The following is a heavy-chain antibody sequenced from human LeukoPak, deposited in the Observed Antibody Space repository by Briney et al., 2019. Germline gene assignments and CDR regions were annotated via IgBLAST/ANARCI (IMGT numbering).Heavy chain of an antibody. CDR2: ISSSSSYI. V-gene: IGHV3-21*01. CDR3: ARERYYYDSSGYPTD. D-gene: IGHD3-22*01. J-gene: IGHJ4*02. CDR1: GFTFSSYS. Sequence: PGGSLRLSCAASGFTFSSYSMNWVRQAPGKGLEWVSSISSSSSYIYYADSVKGRFTISRDNAKNSLYLQMNSLRAEDTAVYYCARERYYYDSSGYPTDWGQGTPVTVSS.